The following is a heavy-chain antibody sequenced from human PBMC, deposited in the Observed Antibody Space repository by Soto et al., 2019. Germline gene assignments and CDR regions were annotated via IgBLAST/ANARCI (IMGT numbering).Heavy chain of an antibody. CDR3: ARDKLTGLFDY. CDR2: INHSGST. Sequence: SETLSLTCAVYGGSFSGYYWTWIRQPPGTGLEWIGEINHSGSTNYDPSLKSRVTISVDTSKNQFSLKLTSVTAADTAVYYCARDKLTGLFDYWGQGTLVTVSS. J-gene: IGHJ4*02. V-gene: IGHV4-34*01. D-gene: IGHD2-8*02. CDR1: GGSFSGYY.